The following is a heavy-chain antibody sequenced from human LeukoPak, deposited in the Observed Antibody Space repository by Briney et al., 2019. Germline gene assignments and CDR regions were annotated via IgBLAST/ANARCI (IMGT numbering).Heavy chain of an antibody. Sequence: AASVKVSCKASGYTFTGYYMHWVRQAPGQGLEWMGWINPNSGGTNYAQKFQGRVTMTRDTSISTAYMELSRLRSDDTAVYYCARDLYSCSWYPFAYWGQGTLVTVSS. CDR1: GYTFTGYY. CDR3: ARDLYSCSWYPFAY. V-gene: IGHV1-2*02. J-gene: IGHJ4*02. CDR2: INPNSGGT. D-gene: IGHD6-13*01.